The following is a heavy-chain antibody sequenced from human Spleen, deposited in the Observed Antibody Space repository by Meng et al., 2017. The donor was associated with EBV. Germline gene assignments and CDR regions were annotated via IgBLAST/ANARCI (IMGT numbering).Heavy chain of an antibody. CDR3: ARRYCSSTSCYMGDCFDP. J-gene: IGHJ5*02. CDR1: GGSISSSNW. D-gene: IGHD2-2*02. Sequence: QVQLQESGPGLVKPSGALSLTCAGAGGSISSSNWWSWVRQPPGKGLEWIGEIYHSGSTNYNPSLKSRVTISVDKSKNQFSLKLSSVTAADTAVYSCARRYCSSTSCYMGDCFDPWGQGTLVTVSS. CDR2: IYHSGST. V-gene: IGHV4-4*02.